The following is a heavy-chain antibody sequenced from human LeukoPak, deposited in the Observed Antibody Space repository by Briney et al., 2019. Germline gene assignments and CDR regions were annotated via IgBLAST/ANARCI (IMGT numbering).Heavy chain of an antibody. V-gene: IGHV3-53*01. Sequence: GGSLRLSCAASGFTVSSNYMSWVRQAPGKGLEWVSVIYSGGSTYYADSVKGRFTISRDNSKNTLYLQMNSLRAEDTAVYYCARVQSGSSDYYYYGMDVWGQGTTVTVSS. D-gene: IGHD1-26*01. J-gene: IGHJ6*02. CDR2: IYSGGST. CDR1: GFTVSSNY. CDR3: ARVQSGSSDYYYYGMDV.